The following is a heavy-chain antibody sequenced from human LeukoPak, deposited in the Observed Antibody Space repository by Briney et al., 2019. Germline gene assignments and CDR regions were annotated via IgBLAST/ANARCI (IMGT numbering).Heavy chain of an antibody. Sequence: PGGSLRLSCAASGFTFNSHSMNWVRQAPGKGLEWVSSISPSGNYIYYADSVEGRFTISRDNAENSLYLQMNSLRAEDTAVYYCARDLSSSTSCYSYWGQGTLVTVSS. V-gene: IGHV3-21*01. J-gene: IGHJ4*02. CDR3: ARDLSSSTSCYSY. D-gene: IGHD2-2*01. CDR2: ISPSGNYI. CDR1: GFTFNSHS.